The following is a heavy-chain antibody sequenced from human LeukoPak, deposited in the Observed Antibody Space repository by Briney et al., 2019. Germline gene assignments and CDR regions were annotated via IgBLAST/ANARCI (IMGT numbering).Heavy chain of an antibody. D-gene: IGHD3-22*01. Sequence: GGSLRLSCAASGFTFSIYAMSWVRQAPGKGLEWVSDISDSGGSTYYADSVKGRFTISRDNPKNTLYLQMNILRAEDTAVYHCVKVIGRALPRGLDYGGKETLVTVSS. CDR3: VKVIGRALPRGLDY. CDR2: ISDSGGST. J-gene: IGHJ4*02. CDR1: GFTFSIYA. V-gene: IGHV3-23*01.